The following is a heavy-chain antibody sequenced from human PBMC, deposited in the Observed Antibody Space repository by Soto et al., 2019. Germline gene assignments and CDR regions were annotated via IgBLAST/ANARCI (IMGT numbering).Heavy chain of an antibody. CDR2: ISGSGIST. CDR3: VKPPVITASYYYYDMDV. Sequence: EAQLLESGGGLVQPGGSLRLSCAASGFTFSTYPMSWVRQAPGKGLEWVSGISGSGISTYYTDSVKGRFTISRDNSKNTAFLQMNSLRDEDTAVYYCVKPPVITASYYYYDMDVWGQGTTVTVSS. V-gene: IGHV3-23*01. J-gene: IGHJ6*02. D-gene: IGHD4-4*01. CDR1: GFTFSTYP.